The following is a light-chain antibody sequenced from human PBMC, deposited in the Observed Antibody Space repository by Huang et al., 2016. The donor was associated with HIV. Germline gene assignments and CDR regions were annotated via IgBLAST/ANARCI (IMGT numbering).Light chain of an antibody. CDR3: QQRSNWPPAT. CDR2: DSS. Sequence: EIVLTQSPATLSLSPGERATLSCRASQSVSSYLASYQQKPGQAPRLLIYDSSNRATGIPARFSGSGSGTDFTLTISSLEPEDFAVYYCQQRSNWPPATFGQGTRLEIK. J-gene: IGKJ5*01. CDR1: QSVSSY. V-gene: IGKV3-11*01.